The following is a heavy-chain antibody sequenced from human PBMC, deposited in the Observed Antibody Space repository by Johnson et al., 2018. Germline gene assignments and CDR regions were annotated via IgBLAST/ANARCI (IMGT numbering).Heavy chain of an antibody. J-gene: IGHJ6*02. CDR3: AKGIRYGDYGPGYYGLDV. CDR2: ISVKAKSYAT. V-gene: IGHV3-73*01. D-gene: IGHD4-17*01. Sequence: VQLVESGGGLVQPGGSLKLSCAASGFSFSGSAMHWVRQASGQGLEWVGRISVKAKSYATAYAASVTGRFTISRDESKSTAYLQMSSLKTEDTAGDYCAKGIRYGDYGPGYYGLDVWGQGTTVTVSS. CDR1: GFSFSGSA.